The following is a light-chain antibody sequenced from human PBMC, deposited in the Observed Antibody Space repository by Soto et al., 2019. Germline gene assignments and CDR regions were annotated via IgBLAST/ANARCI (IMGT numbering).Light chain of an antibody. CDR3: QQYNSYWGT. V-gene: IGKV1-5*01. CDR2: DAS. J-gene: IGKJ1*01. Sequence: IQMTQSPSTLSASVGDRVTITCRASQSIDSWLAWYQQTPGEAPKLLIYDASSLQSGVPSRFSGGGSGTELTITISSLQPDDFATYYCQQYNSYWGTFGQGTKVDIK. CDR1: QSIDSW.